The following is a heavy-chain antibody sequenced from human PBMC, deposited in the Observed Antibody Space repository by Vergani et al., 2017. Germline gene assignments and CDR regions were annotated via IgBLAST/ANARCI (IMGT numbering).Heavy chain of an antibody. CDR3: ARGCGSTSCYKRGEDWFDP. D-gene: IGHD2-2*02. Sequence: QVQLVQSGAEVKKPGASVKVSCQASGYTFTSYYIHWVRQAPGQGLEWMGIIKPSVGSTNYAQKFQGSVTMTRDTSTSTVFMELSSLRSEDTAVYYCARGCGSTSCYKRGEDWFDPWGQGTLVTVSS. J-gene: IGHJ5*02. CDR2: IKPSVGST. CDR1: GYTFTSYY. V-gene: IGHV1-46*01.